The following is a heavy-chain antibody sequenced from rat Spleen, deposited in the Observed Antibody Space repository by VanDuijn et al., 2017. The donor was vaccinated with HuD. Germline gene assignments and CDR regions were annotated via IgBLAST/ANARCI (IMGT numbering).Heavy chain of an antibody. CDR1: GFSLTDYS. CDR2: MWSGGST. J-gene: IGHJ3*01. V-gene: IGHV2S63*01. D-gene: IGHD1-12*02. Sequence: VQLKESGPGLVQPSQTLSLTCTVSGFSLTDYSVHLVRQPPGKGLEWMGVMWSGGSTAYNSALKSRLTISRDTSKSQVFLKMNSLQTEDTAIYFCTRDHSYWGSYYPGGFAYWGQGTLVTVSS. CDR3: TRDHSYWGSYYPGGFAY.